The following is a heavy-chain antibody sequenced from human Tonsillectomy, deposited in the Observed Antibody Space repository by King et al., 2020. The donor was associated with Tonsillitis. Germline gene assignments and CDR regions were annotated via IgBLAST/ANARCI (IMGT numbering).Heavy chain of an antibody. CDR2: VRGSGGST. V-gene: IGHV3-23*01. CDR3: AKHSCSGGTCTCDY. CDR1: GFTFSSYA. D-gene: IGHD2-15*01. J-gene: IGHJ4*02. Sequence: VKLLESGGGLVQPGGTLRLSCEASGFTFSSYAMSWVRQATGEGLEWVSTVRGSGGSTYYADSVKGRFTVSRDNSKNTLYLLMNSLRAEDTAVYYCAKHSCSGGTCTCDYWGQGILVTVSS.